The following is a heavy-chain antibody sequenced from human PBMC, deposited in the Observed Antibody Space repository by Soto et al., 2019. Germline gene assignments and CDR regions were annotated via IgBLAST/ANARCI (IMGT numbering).Heavy chain of an antibody. CDR2: IYYSGST. J-gene: IGHJ6*03. D-gene: IGHD3-9*01. CDR1: GGSISSYY. Sequence: SETLSLTCTVSGGSISSYYWSWIRQPPGKGLEWIGYIYYSGSTNYNPSLKSRVTISVDTSKNQFSLKLSSVTAADTAVYYCARVDILTGGTYYYYYMDVWGKGTTVTVSS. V-gene: IGHV4-59*01. CDR3: ARVDILTGGTYYYYYMDV.